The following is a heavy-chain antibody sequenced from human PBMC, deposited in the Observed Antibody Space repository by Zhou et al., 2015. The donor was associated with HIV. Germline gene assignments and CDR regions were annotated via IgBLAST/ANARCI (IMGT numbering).Heavy chain of an antibody. J-gene: IGHJ4*02. CDR3: ARAAYYGLLL. V-gene: IGHV1-69*01. D-gene: IGHD3-10*01. CDR2: IIPIFGTA. Sequence: QLQLVQSGADVKEPGASVKVSCKASGYIFMGYYLHWVRQAPGQGLEWMGGIIPIFGTANYAQKFQGRVTITADESTSTAYMELSSLRSEDTAVYYCARAAYYGLLLWGQGTLVTVSS. CDR1: GYIFMGYY.